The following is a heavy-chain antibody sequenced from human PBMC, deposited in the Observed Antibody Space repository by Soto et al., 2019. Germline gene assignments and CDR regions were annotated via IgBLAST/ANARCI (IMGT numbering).Heavy chain of an antibody. CDR2: IIVIFGPA. J-gene: IGHJ4*02. CDR1: GGTVHNSA. CDR3: GRGGSWEKVDS. Sequence: QVQLVQSGAEVKKPGTSVKVSCKASGGTVHNSAISWVRQAPGQGLEWMGGIIVIFGPAIYAQKFQGRVTITADESTNTPFLDLNSLRSDDTAVYYCGRGGSWEKVDSWGPGTLVTVSS. D-gene: IGHD1-26*01. V-gene: IGHV1-69*01.